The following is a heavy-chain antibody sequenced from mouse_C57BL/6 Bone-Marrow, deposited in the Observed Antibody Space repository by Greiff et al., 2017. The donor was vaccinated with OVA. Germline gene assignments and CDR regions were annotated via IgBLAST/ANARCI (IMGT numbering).Heavy chain of an antibody. J-gene: IGHJ2*01. D-gene: IGHD2-4*01. CDR1: GFSFNTYA. Sequence: DVMLVESGGGLVQPKGSLKLSCAASGFSFNTYAMNWVRQAPGKGLEWVARIRSKSNNYATYYADSVKDRFTISRDDSESMLYLQMNNLKTEDTAMYYCVSIYYDYDDYFDYWGQGTTLTVSS. CDR3: VSIYYDYDDYFDY. V-gene: IGHV10-1*01. CDR2: IRSKSNNYAT.